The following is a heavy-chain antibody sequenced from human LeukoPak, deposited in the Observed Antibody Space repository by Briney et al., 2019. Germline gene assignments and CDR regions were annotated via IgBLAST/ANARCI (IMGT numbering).Heavy chain of an antibody. D-gene: IGHD6-13*01. J-gene: IGHJ4*02. V-gene: IGHV3-48*02. CDR2: ISSSSSTI. CDR1: GFTVSSNF. Sequence: GGSLRLSCAVSGFTVSSNFLNWVRQAPGKGLEWVSYISSSSSTIYYADSVKGRFTISRDNAKNSLYLQMNSLRDEDTAVYYCARVWGIAAAGGEIEYWGQGTLVTVSS. CDR3: ARVWGIAAAGGEIEY.